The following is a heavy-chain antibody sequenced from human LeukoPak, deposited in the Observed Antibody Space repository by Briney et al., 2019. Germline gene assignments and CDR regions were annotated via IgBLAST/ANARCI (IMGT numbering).Heavy chain of an antibody. J-gene: IGHJ4*02. CDR3: ATSGTRGVINGH. CDR2: INHNGNVN. D-gene: IGHD3-10*01. V-gene: IGHV3-7*03. Sequence: GGSLRLSCAASGFTFSSYWMNWARQAPGKGREWVASINHNGNVNYYVDSVKGRFTISRDNAKNPLYLQMNSLRVEDTAVYYCATSGTRGVINGHWGQGTLVTVSS. CDR1: GFTFSSYW.